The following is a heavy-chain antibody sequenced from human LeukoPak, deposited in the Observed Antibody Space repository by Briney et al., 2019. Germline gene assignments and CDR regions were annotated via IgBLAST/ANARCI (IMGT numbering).Heavy chain of an antibody. D-gene: IGHD3-16*01. CDR3: ARGSPLGLNWFDP. CDR2: INHSGST. V-gene: IGHV4-34*01. CDR1: GGSFSGYY. J-gene: IGHJ5*02. Sequence: SETLSLTCAVYGGSFSGYYWSWIRQPPGKGLEWIGEINHSGSTNYNPSLKSRVTISVDTSKNQFSLKLSSVAAADTAVYYCARGSPLGLNWFDPWGQGTLVTVSS.